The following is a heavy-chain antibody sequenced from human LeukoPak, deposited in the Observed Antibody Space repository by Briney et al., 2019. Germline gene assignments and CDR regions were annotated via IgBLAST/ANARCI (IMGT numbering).Heavy chain of an antibody. Sequence: GGSLRLSCAASGFTFDDYAMHWVRQAPGKGLEWVSGISWNSGSIGYADSAKGRFTISRDNAKNSLYLQMNSLRAEDTALYYCAKDISLISRWYYGMDVWGQGTTVTVSS. D-gene: IGHD2-15*01. CDR3: AKDISLISRWYYGMDV. CDR1: GFTFDDYA. J-gene: IGHJ6*02. CDR2: ISWNSGSI. V-gene: IGHV3-9*01.